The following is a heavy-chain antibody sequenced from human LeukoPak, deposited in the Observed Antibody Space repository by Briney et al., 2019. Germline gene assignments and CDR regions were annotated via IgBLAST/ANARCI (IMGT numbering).Heavy chain of an antibody. CDR3: ATERITMVRGVFSPFDP. J-gene: IGHJ5*02. CDR2: INPNSGGT. Sequence: ASVKVSCKASGYTFSSYYMHWVRQAPGQGLEWMGWINPNSGGTNYAQKFQGRVTMTRDTSISTAYMELSRLRSDDTAVYYCATERITMVRGVFSPFDPWGQGTLVTVSS. V-gene: IGHV1-2*02. D-gene: IGHD3-10*01. CDR1: GYTFSSYY.